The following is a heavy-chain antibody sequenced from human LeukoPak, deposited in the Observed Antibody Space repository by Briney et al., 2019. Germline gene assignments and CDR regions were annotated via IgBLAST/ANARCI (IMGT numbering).Heavy chain of an antibody. J-gene: IGHJ4*02. D-gene: IGHD3-10*01. V-gene: IGHV3-23*01. CDR3: AKGSSGSYYPYYFDN. CDR2: ISASGGST. Sequence: GGSLRLSCAASGFTFSSYAMSWVRQVPGRGLEWVSAISASGGSTYYADSVKGRFTISRDNSKNTVFVQMHSLRAEDTALYYCAKGSSGSYYPYYFDNWGQGTLVTVSS. CDR1: GFTFSSYA.